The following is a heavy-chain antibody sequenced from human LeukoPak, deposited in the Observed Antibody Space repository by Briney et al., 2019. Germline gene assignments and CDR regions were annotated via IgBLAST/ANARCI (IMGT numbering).Heavy chain of an antibody. CDR2: ISSDGSEE. V-gene: IGHV3-30*18. J-gene: IGHJ4*02. Sequence: GKSLRLPCAASEFTFSNYGMHWVRQAPGKGLELVAGISSDGSEEYYADSVEGRFTISRDNPKNTLYLEMNSLRAEDTAVYYCAKGDSGFYFYFDYWGQGTLVTVSS. CDR1: EFTFSNYG. CDR3: AKGDSGFYFYFDY. D-gene: IGHD3-22*01.